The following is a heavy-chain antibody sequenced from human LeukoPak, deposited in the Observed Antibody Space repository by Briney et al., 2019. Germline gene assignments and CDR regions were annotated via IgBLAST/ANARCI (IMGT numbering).Heavy chain of an antibody. CDR1: GFTFSNAW. J-gene: IGHJ4*02. CDR3: TTDLRWELKPFDY. CDR2: IKSKTDGATT. Sequence: GGSLRLSCAASGFTFSNAWMSWVRQAPGKGLEWVGRIKSKTDGATTDYASPVKGRFTISRDDSESTLYLHVNSLKTEDTAVYYCTTDLRWELKPFDYWGQGTLVTVSS. D-gene: IGHD1-26*01. V-gene: IGHV3-15*01.